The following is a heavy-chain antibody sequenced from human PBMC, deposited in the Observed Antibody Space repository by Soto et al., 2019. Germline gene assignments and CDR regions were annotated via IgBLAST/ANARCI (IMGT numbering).Heavy chain of an antibody. CDR1: GGSIGSGSYY. CDR3: ARAGYDRDGGGYYYFDY. Sequence: QVQLQESGPGLVKSSQTLSLTCTVSGGSIGSGSYYWSWIRQHPGKGLEWIGYINYSGSTFYIPSLKSRVTTSIDTSTSQFSLGLSSVTAADTAVYYCARAGYDRDGGGYYYFDYWGQGTLVTVSS. J-gene: IGHJ4*02. V-gene: IGHV4-31*03. CDR2: INYSGST. D-gene: IGHD3-22*01.